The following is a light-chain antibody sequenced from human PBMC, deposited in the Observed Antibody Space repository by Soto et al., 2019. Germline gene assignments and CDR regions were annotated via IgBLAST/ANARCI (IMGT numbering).Light chain of an antibody. V-gene: IGLV2-14*03. CDR3: SSYTSSSTYV. Sequence: QSALTQPASVSGSPGQSITISCTGTSSDVGGYNYVSWYQHHPGKAPKLMIYDVSNRPSGVSNRFSGSKSGNTAPLTISGLQAEDEADYYCSSYTSSSTYVFGTGTKVTVL. CDR2: DVS. CDR1: SSDVGGYNY. J-gene: IGLJ1*01.